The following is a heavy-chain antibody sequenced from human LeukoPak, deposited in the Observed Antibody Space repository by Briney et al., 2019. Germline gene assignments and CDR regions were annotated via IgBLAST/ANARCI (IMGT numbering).Heavy chain of an antibody. CDR1: GGSFSGYY. CDR2: INHSGST. V-gene: IGHV4-34*01. J-gene: IGHJ6*02. Sequence: SETLSLTCAVYGGSFSGYYWSWIRQPPGKGLEWIGEINHSGSTNYNPSLKSRVTISVDTSKNQFSLKLSSVTAADTAVYYCAGESPAEQAWYYGMDVWGQGTTVTVSS. CDR3: AGESPAEQAWYYGMDV. D-gene: IGHD1-26*01.